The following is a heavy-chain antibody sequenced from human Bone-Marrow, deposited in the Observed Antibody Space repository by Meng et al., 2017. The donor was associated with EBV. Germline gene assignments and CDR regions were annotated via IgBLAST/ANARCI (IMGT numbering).Heavy chain of an antibody. V-gene: IGHV3-30*03. CDR2: ISYDGNYK. D-gene: IGHD5-18*01. CDR3: ARDDVDSGLPLDY. J-gene: IGHJ4*02. Sequence: VQLVESXXGXVQPGXXLXXXXAASGFTFSTYGMHWVRQAPGKGLEWVALISYDGNYKYYADSVKGRFTISRDNSDKALFLQMTSLRREDTAMYYCARDDVDSGLPLDYWGQGTLVTVSS. CDR1: GFTFSTYG.